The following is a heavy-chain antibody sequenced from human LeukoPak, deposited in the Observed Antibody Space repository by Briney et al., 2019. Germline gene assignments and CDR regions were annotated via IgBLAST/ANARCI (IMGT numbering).Heavy chain of an antibody. CDR3: ARDLLLYGSGRLNDY. CDR2: ISSSSSYI. D-gene: IGHD3-10*01. J-gene: IGHJ4*02. Sequence: GGSLRLSCAASGFTFSSYSMNWVRQAPGKGLEWVSSISSSSSYIYYADSVKGRFTISRDNSKNTLYLQMNSLRAEDTAVYYCARDLLLYGSGRLNDYWGQGTLVTVSS. V-gene: IGHV3-21*04. CDR1: GFTFSSYS.